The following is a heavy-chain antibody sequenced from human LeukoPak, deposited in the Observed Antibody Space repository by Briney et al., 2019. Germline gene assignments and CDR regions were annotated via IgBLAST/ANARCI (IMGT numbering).Heavy chain of an antibody. J-gene: IGHJ4*02. CDR3: AKYGPQDSGSSHFDY. CDR2: IRDSDSST. D-gene: IGHD1-26*01. CDR1: GFTFSSYA. V-gene: IGHV3-23*01. Sequence: GGSLRLSCAASGFTFSSYAMSWVRQAPGKGLEWVSAIRDSDSSTHYADSVKGRFTTSRDNSKNTLFLQMNSLRAEDTAIYYCAKYGPQDSGSSHFDYWGQGALVTVSS.